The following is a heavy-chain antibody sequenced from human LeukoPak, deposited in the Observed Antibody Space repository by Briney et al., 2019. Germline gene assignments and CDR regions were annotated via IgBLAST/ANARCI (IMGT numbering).Heavy chain of an antibody. CDR1: LFSLSSNY. Sequence: GWSLRLSCAVSLFSLSSNYMTWVRQAPGKGLEWVSVIYSGGSTYYAESVKGRFTISRDSSKNTLYLQMNSLRAEDTAVYYCATILFWGRGTLVTVSS. J-gene: IGHJ4*02. D-gene: IGHD3-10*01. CDR3: ATILF. V-gene: IGHV3-66*01. CDR2: IYSGGST.